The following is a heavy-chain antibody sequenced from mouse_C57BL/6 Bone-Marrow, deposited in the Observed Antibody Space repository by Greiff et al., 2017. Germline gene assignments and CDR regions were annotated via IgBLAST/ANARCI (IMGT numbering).Heavy chain of an antibody. V-gene: IGHV1-26*01. D-gene: IGHD1-1*01. CDR3: ARRGHYYGSSYDWYFDV. CDR1: GYTFTDYY. Sequence: EVQLQQSGPELVKPGASVKISCKASGYTFTDYYMNWVKQSHGKSLEWIGDINPNNGGTSYNQKFKGKATLTVDKSSSTAYMELRSLTSEDSAVYYCARRGHYYGSSYDWYFDVWGTGTTVTVSS. J-gene: IGHJ1*03. CDR2: INPNNGGT.